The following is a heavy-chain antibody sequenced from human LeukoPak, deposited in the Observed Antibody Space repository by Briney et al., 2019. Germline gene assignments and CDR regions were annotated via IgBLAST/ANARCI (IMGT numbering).Heavy chain of an antibody. CDR3: AKSAHPIAVAGFFDY. CDR2: ISWNSAGI. V-gene: IGHV3-9*03. CDR1: GFTFDDYA. D-gene: IGHD6-19*01. Sequence: GGSLRLSCAASGFTFDDYAMHWVRQAPGKGLEWVSGISWNSAGIGYADSVKGRFTISRDNAKNSLYLQMNSLRAEDMALYYCAKSAHPIAVAGFFDYWGQGTLVTVSS. J-gene: IGHJ4*02.